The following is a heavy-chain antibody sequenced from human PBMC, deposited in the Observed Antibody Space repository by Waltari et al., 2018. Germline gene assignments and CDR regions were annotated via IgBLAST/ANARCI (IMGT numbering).Heavy chain of an antibody. V-gene: IGHV4-61*09. Sequence: QVQLQESGPGLVKPSQTLSLTCTVSGGSISSGSYYWSWIRQPAGKGLEWIGYIYTSGSTNYNPSLKSRVTISVDTSKNQFSLKLSSVTAADTAVYYCARGWVATMPPLGYYGMDVWGQGTTVTVSS. CDR1: GGSISSGSYY. CDR3: ARGWVATMPPLGYYGMDV. D-gene: IGHD5-12*01. J-gene: IGHJ6*02. CDR2: IYTSGST.